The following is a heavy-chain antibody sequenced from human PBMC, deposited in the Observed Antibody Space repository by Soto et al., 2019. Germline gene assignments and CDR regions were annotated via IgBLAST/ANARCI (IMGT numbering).Heavy chain of an antibody. D-gene: IGHD1-26*01. CDR2: ISGSGGST. CDR3: PRRGSGSYHEF. Sequence: EVQLLESGGGLVQPGGSLRLSCAASGFTFSSYGMRWVRQAPGKGLEWVSAISGSGGSTYYADSVKGRFTISRDNSKNTLYLQMNSLRAEDTAAYYCPRRGSGSYHEFWGQGTLVTVSS. V-gene: IGHV3-23*01. CDR1: GFTFSSYG. J-gene: IGHJ4*02.